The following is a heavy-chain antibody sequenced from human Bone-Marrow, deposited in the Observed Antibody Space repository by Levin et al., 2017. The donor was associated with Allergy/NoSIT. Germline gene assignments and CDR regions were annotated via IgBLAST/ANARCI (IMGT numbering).Heavy chain of an antibody. Sequence: GGSLRLSCAASGFPFSSYAMTWVRQAPGKGLEWVSGVSGGGNGAHYADSVRGRFTISRDNLKNTLFLQMDSLRVEDTAIYYCAKVITFNWHDRSQRAFEVWGRGTLVTVSS. V-gene: IGHV3-23*01. CDR3: AKVITFNWHDRSQRAFEV. D-gene: IGHD1-20*01. CDR1: GFPFSSYA. CDR2: VSGGGNGA. J-gene: IGHJ3*01.